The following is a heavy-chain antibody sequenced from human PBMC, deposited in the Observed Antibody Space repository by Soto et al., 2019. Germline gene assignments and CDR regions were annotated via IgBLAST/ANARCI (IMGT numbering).Heavy chain of an antibody. CDR1: GFTFSNYS. CDR2: ISSSTI. CDR3: ARETQWLNWFEP. D-gene: IGHD6-19*01. Sequence: EVQLVESGGGLVQPGGSLRLSCAASGFTFSNYSMNWVRQAPGKGLEWVSYISSSTIYYADSVKGRFTSSRDNAKNSLYLQMNSLRAEDTAVYYCARETQWLNWFEPWGQGTLVTVSS. J-gene: IGHJ5*02. V-gene: IGHV3-48*01.